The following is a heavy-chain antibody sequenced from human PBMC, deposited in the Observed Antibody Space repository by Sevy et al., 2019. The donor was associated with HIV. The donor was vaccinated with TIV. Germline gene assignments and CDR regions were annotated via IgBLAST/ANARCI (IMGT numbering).Heavy chain of an antibody. V-gene: IGHV3-23*01. D-gene: IGHD2-8*01. CDR1: GFTFSKYS. CDR2: LSFGCGEI. J-gene: IGHJ4*02. CDR3: ARGGCTKPHDY. Sequence: GGSLRLSCAASGFTFSKYSMSWVRQPPGKGLEWVSTLSFGCGEINYADSVKGRFTISRDNSKSSVYLQMNNLRPEDTVVYYWARGGCTKPHDYWGQGTLVTVSS.